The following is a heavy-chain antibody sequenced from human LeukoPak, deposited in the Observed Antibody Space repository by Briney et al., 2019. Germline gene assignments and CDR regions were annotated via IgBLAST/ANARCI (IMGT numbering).Heavy chain of an antibody. Sequence: GASVKVSCKASGYTFTGYYMHWVRQAPGQELEWMGWINPNSGGTNYAQKFQGRVTMTRDTSISTAYMELSRLRSDDTAVYYCARARRRDGYNRPGGLIDYWGQGTLVTVSS. CDR3: ARARRRDGYNRPGGLIDY. D-gene: IGHD5-24*01. J-gene: IGHJ4*02. CDR1: GYTFTGYY. V-gene: IGHV1-2*02. CDR2: INPNSGGT.